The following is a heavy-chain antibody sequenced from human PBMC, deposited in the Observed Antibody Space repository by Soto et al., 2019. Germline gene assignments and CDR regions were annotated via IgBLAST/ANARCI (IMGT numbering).Heavy chain of an antibody. CDR2: INHSGST. Sequence: QVQLQQWGAGLLEPSETLSLTCAVYGGSFSGYYWSWIRQPPGKGLEWIGEINHSGSTNYNPSLKSRVTISVDTSKNQFSLKLSSVTAADTAVYYCATNYYGSGSPSYYGMDVWGQGTTVTVSS. J-gene: IGHJ6*02. V-gene: IGHV4-34*01. CDR3: ATNYYGSGSPSYYGMDV. CDR1: GGSFSGYY. D-gene: IGHD3-10*01.